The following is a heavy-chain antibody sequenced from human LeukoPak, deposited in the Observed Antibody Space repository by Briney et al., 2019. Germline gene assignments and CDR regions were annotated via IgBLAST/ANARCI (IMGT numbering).Heavy chain of an antibody. CDR2: IKQVGSEI. J-gene: IGHJ3*02. Sequence: GGSLRLSCAASGFTFISYWMTWVRQAPGKGLEWVANIKQVGSEIYYVDSVKGRFTISRDNAKNSLYLQMNSLRAEDTAVYYCARGSSGSYLGAFDIWGQGTMVTVSS. V-gene: IGHV3-7*04. D-gene: IGHD3-22*01. CDR3: ARGSSGSYLGAFDI. CDR1: GFTFISYW.